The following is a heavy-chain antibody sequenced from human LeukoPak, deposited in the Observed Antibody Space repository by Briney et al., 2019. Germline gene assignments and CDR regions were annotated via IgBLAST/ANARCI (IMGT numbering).Heavy chain of an antibody. Sequence: SETLSLTCTVSGGSISSYYWSWIRQPAGKGLEWIGRIYTSGSTNYNPSLKSRVTMSVDTSKNQFSLKLSSVTAADTAVYYCARVRGFTMRDAFDIWGQGTMVTVSS. CDR1: GGSISSYY. J-gene: IGHJ3*02. CDR2: IYTSGST. V-gene: IGHV4-4*07. CDR3: ARVRGFTMRDAFDI. D-gene: IGHD3-22*01.